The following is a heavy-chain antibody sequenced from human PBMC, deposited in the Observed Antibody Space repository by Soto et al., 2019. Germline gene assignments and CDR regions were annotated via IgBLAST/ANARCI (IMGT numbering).Heavy chain of an antibody. J-gene: IGHJ3*02. Sequence: SGPTLVNPTRTLTLTCSFSGFSLSTSRVGVACIRQPPGKALEWLAIIYWDDDRRYPPSLKTRLAITKDTSKNRVVLTMTNLDPGDTATYYCAHIMITWGGVSALDAFDMWGQGKMVTVSS. D-gene: IGHD3-16*01. CDR3: AHIMITWGGVSALDAFDM. V-gene: IGHV2-5*02. CDR2: IYWDDDR. CDR1: GFSLSTSRVG.